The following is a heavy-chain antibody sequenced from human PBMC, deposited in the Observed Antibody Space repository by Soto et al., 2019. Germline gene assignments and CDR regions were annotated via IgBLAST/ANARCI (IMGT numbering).Heavy chain of an antibody. CDR1: GASISTGGYY. CDR3: ARDLTTVTTEAFEI. Sequence: QVQLQESGPGLVKPSQTLSLTCTVSGASISTGGYYWSWIRQYPGKGLEWIGYIYYSGSTYYNPSLKSRVTISVDTSKNKVSLKLSSVTAADTAVYYCARDLTTVTTEAFEIWGEGTVVTVSS. V-gene: IGHV4-31*03. J-gene: IGHJ3*02. CDR2: IYYSGST. D-gene: IGHD4-17*01.